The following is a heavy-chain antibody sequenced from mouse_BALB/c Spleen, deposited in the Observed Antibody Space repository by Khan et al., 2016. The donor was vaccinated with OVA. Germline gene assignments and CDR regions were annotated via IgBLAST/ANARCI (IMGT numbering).Heavy chain of an antibody. D-gene: IGHD4-1*01. CDR3: AREGWDVLAY. V-gene: IGHV1-77*01. CDR2: IYPGSDST. Sequence: QVQLKQSGPELVKPGASVKMSCKASGYTFTDYVMNWVKQRNGQGLEWIGQIYPGSDSTYYNEKFKGKATLTADRSSSTAYMQLSNLTSEDSAVYFCAREGWDVLAYWGQGTLVTVSA. J-gene: IGHJ3*01. CDR1: GYTFTDYV.